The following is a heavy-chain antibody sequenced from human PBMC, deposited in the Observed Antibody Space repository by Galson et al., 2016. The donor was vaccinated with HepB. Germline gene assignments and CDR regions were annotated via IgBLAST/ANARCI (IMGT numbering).Heavy chain of an antibody. CDR3: ARDGGQQVVRWERLRKVYYYYPMDV. J-gene: IGHJ6*02. CDR2: IWNDGSNQ. V-gene: IGHV3-33*01. D-gene: IGHD6-13*01. Sequence: SLRLSCAASGFIFSSYGMHWARQAPGKGLEWVAVIWNDGSNQYYVDSAKGRFTISRDNSKNTLYLQMNSLRDDDTAVNYCARDGGQQVVRWERLRKVYYYYPMDVWGQGTTVTVSS. CDR1: GFIFSSYG.